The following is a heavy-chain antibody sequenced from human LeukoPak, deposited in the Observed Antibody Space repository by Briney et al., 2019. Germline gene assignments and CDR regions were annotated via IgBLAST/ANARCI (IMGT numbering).Heavy chain of an antibody. V-gene: IGHV4-34*01. J-gene: IGHJ4*02. Sequence: SETLSLTCAVYGGSFSGYYWSWIRQPPGKGLEWIGEINHSGSTNYNPSLKSRVTISVDTSKNQFSLKLSSVTAADTAVYYCARGKRRSDFDYWGQGTLVTVSS. CDR3: ARGKRRSDFDY. CDR1: GGSFSGYY. CDR2: INHSGST.